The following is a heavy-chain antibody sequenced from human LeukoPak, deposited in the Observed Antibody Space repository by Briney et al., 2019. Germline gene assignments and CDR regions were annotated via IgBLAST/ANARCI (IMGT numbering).Heavy chain of an antibody. CDR2: MNPNSGNT. J-gene: IGHJ5*02. D-gene: IGHD1-26*01. CDR3: ARGRWGGSYRNWFDP. Sequence: GESLKISCKASGYSFTTYWIAWVRQATGQGLEWMGWMNPNSGNTGYAQKFQGRVTMTRNTSISTAYMELSSLRSEDTAVYYCARGRWGGSYRNWFDPWGQGTLVTVSS. V-gene: IGHV1-8*02. CDR1: GYSFTTYW.